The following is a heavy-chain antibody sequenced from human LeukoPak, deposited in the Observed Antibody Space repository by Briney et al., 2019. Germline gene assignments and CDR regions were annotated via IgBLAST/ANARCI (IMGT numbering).Heavy chain of an antibody. Sequence: SETLSLTCTVSGGSLSSSSYYWGWIRQPPGKRLEWIGSIYYSGSTYYNPSLKSRVSISVDTSKNQFSLKLSSVTAAGTAVYDCARLSSGWFAFDYWGQGTLVTVSS. CDR3: ARLSSGWFAFDY. CDR1: GGSLSSSSYY. D-gene: IGHD6-19*01. V-gene: IGHV4-39*01. CDR2: IYYSGST. J-gene: IGHJ4*02.